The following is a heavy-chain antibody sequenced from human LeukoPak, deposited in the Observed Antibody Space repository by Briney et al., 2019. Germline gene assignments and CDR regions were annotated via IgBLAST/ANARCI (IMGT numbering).Heavy chain of an antibody. Sequence: GESLKISCKGSGYSFTSYWLGWVRQMPGQGLEWMGIIDPGDSDTRYSPSFQGQVTISADKSVSTAYLQWSSLKASDTAMYYCARLTLGELSLLDYWGQGTLVTVSS. CDR1: GYSFTSYW. V-gene: IGHV5-51*01. D-gene: IGHD3-16*02. CDR3: ARLTLGELSLLDY. J-gene: IGHJ4*02. CDR2: IDPGDSDT.